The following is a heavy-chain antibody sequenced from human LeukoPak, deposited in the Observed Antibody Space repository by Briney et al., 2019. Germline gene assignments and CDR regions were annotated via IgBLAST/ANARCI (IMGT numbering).Heavy chain of an antibody. CDR1: GGSISSYY. CDR3: ARSATSTDPFDY. Sequence: SETLSLTCTVSGGSISSYYWSWIRQPPGKGLEWIGYIYYSGSTNYNPSLKSRVTISVDTSKNQFSLKLSSVTAADTAVYYCARSATSTDPFDYWGQGTLVTVSS. CDR2: IYYSGST. J-gene: IGHJ4*02. V-gene: IGHV4-59*08. D-gene: IGHD2-2*01.